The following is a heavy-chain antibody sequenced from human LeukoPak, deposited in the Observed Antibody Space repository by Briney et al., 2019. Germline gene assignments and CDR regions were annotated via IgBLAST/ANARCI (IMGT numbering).Heavy chain of an antibody. CDR3: ASSPVGATDY. J-gene: IGHJ4*02. CDR1: GGSFSGYY. D-gene: IGHD1-26*01. CDR2: INHSGST. V-gene: IGHV4-34*01. Sequence: SETLSLTCAIYGGSFSGYYWSWIRQPPGKGLEWIGEINHSGSTNYNPSLKSRVTISVDTSKNQFSLKLSSVTAADTAVYYCASSPVGATDYWGQGTLVTVSS.